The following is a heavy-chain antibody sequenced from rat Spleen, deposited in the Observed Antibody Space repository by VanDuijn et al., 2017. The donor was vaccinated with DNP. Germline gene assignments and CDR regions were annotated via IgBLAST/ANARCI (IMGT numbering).Heavy chain of an antibody. J-gene: IGHJ2*01. D-gene: IGHD5-1*01. CDR2: MSTGGGNI. V-gene: IGHV5-25*01. CDR3: SRGLGARFDY. Sequence: EVQLVESGGGLVQPGGSVKLSCTASGFIFSNHYMAWVRQAPTKGLEWVASMSTGGGNIYYRDSVKGRFTISRDNAKSTLYLQMDSLRSEDTATYFCSRGLGARFDYWGHGVMVTVSS. CDR1: GFIFSNHY.